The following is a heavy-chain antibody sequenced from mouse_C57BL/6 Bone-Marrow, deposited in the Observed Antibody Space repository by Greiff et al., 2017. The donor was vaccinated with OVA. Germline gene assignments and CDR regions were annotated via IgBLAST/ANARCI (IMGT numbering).Heavy chain of an antibody. D-gene: IGHD2-4*01. CDR1: GFSLSTFGMG. J-gene: IGHJ3*01. V-gene: IGHV8-8*01. CDR3: ARILMITRAWFAY. Sequence: QVTLKESGPGILQPSQTLSLTCSFSGFSLSTFGMGVGWLRQPSGKGLEWLAHIWWDDDKYYNPALKSRLTISKDTSKNQVFLKSANVDTADTATYYCARILMITRAWFAYWGQGTLVTVSA. CDR2: IWWDDDK.